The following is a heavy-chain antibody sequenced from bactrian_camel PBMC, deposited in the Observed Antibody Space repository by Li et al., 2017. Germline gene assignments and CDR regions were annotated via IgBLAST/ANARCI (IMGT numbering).Heavy chain of an antibody. CDR3: AARREWCADWSPGNYNY. D-gene: IGHD1*01. Sequence: VQLVESGGDSVQAGDALRLSCIVSGITRNCMGWFRQAPGKERVGVARIITNSGLLAYADSVRGRFTISQDNDKTTVYLQMNSLKPEDTAMYYCAARREWCADWSPGNYNYWGQGTQVTVS. J-gene: IGHJ4*01. CDR2: IITNSGLL. CDR1: GITRNC. V-gene: IGHV3S63*01.